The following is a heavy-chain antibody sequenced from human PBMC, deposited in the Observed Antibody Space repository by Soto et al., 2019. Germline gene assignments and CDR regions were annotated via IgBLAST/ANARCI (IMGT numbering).Heavy chain of an antibody. V-gene: IGHV4-4*02. CDR3: ARVWTTVTNWFDP. Sequence: SETLSLTCTVSNASISSSNWWSWVRQPPGKGLEWIGEIYHSGSTNYNPSLKSRVTISVDKSKNQFSLKLSSVTAADTAVYYCARVWTTVTNWFDPWGQGTLVTVSS. CDR1: NASISSSNW. D-gene: IGHD4-17*01. CDR2: IYHSGST. J-gene: IGHJ5*02.